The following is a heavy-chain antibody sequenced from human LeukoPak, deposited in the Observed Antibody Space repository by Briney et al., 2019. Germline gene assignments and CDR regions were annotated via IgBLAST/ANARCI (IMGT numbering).Heavy chain of an antibody. CDR3: VKARGIQLWLPGDY. J-gene: IGHJ4*02. Sequence: GGSLRLSCSASGFTLSRYAMHGVRQAPGKGLEYVSAISSNGGSTYYGDSVKGRFTISRDNSKNTLYLQMSSLRADDTAVYYCVKARGIQLWLPGDYWGQGTLVTVSS. CDR1: GFTLSRYA. CDR2: ISSNGGST. V-gene: IGHV3-64D*09. D-gene: IGHD5-18*01.